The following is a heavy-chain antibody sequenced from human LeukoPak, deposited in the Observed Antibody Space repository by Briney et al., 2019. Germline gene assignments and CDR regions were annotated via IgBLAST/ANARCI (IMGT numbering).Heavy chain of an antibody. Sequence: ASVKVSCKASGYTFTGYYMHWVRQAPGQGLEWMGWINPNSGGTNYAQKFQGRVTMTRDTSISTAYMELSRLRSDDTAVYYCARESRGDYVGSGYWGQGTLVTVSS. CDR2: INPNSGGT. J-gene: IGHJ4*02. CDR3: ARESRGDYVGSGY. V-gene: IGHV1-2*02. CDR1: GYTFTGYY. D-gene: IGHD4-23*01.